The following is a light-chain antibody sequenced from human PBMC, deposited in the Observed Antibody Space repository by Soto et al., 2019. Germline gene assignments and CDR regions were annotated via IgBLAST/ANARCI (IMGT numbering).Light chain of an antibody. J-gene: IGLJ1*01. V-gene: IGLV2-14*01. CDR2: EVT. CDR3: CSYTSSRTYV. CDR1: SSDVGAYIY. Sequence: SVLTQPASVSGSPGQSITISCTGTSSDVGAYIYVSWYQHHPGKAPKVMIYEVTNRPSGVSDRFSGSKSGNTASLTISGLQAEDEADYYCCSYTSSRTYVFGTGTKLTVL.